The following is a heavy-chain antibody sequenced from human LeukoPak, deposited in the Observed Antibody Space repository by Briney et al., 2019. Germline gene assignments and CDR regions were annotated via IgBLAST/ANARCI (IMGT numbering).Heavy chain of an antibody. CDR3: ARDYSGRGSYFFHY. CDR2: IYYSGST. Sequence: SETLSLTCTVSGGSISSYYWNWIRQPPGKGLEWIGYIYYSGSTNYNPSLKSRVTISVDTSKNQFSLKLSSVTAADTAVYYCARDYSGRGSYFFHYWGQGTLVTVSS. J-gene: IGHJ4*02. CDR1: GGSISSYY. V-gene: IGHV4-59*01. D-gene: IGHD1-26*01.